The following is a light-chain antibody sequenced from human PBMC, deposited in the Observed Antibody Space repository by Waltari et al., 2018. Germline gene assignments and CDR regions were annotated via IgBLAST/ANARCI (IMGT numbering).Light chain of an antibody. Sequence: QSALTQPPSVSGSPGQSVHISCTATSSDVGHYNRGPWYQQSPGTAPKLMLYDVTNRPSGVPDRFAGSKSGNTASLTISGLQAEDEADYYCSSPTTSITWVFGGGTKLTVL. CDR3: SSPTTSITWV. CDR1: SSDVGHYNR. J-gene: IGLJ3*02. V-gene: IGLV2-18*02. CDR2: DVT.